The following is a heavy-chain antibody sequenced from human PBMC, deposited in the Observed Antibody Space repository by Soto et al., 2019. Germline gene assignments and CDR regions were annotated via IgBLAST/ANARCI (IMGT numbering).Heavy chain of an antibody. CDR1: GGSFSGYY. Sequence: QVQLQQWGAGLLKPSETLYLTCGVYGGSFSGYYWIWILQPPGRGLAWIGETNHSGRTNYTPSRKRRITRSVDTSKNQFSRNLSSETAASTALYYCARYRKDGYNYCHFAYCGKVTRVIVSS. CDR3: ARYRKDGYNYCHFAY. D-gene: IGHD5-12*01. CDR2: TNHSGRT. J-gene: IGHJ4*02. V-gene: IGHV4-34*01.